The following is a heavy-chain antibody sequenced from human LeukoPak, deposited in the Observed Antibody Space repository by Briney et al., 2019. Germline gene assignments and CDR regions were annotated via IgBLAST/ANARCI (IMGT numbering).Heavy chain of an antibody. J-gene: IGHJ5*02. CDR2: IYPADSDI. V-gene: IGHV5-51*01. D-gene: IGHD2-15*01. CDR3: ARQECCSGGSCYTWFDP. CDR1: GYSINNYW. Sequence: GESLKISCKGSGYSINNYWIGWVRQMPGKGLEWMGIIYPADSDIRYSPSFQGQVTISADKSISTAYLQWSSLKASDTAMYYCARQECCSGGSCYTWFDPWGQGILVIVSS.